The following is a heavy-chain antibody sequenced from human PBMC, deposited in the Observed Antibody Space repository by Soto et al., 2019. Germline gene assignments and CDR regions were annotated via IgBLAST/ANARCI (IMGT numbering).Heavy chain of an antibody. J-gene: IGHJ5*02. D-gene: IGHD3-9*01. CDR1: GFTLSSYW. CDR3: TRVGPYYDFLTGYYETPYDL. V-gene: IGHV3-74*01. CDR2: INSDGSSA. Sequence: GGSLRLSCAASGFTLSSYWMHWIRQGPGKGPVWVSRINSDGSSAGYADSVKGRFTISRDNAKNTLYLKMNSLRAEDTAVYYCTRVGPYYDFLTGYYETPYDLWGQGTLVTVSS.